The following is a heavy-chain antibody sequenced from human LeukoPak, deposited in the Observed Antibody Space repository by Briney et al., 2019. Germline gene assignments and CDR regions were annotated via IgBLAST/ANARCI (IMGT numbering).Heavy chain of an antibody. CDR1: GFTFSNYA. V-gene: IGHV3-23*01. J-gene: IGHJ4*02. D-gene: IGHD2-15*01. Sequence: GGSLRLSCAASGFTFSNYAMSWVRQAPGKGLEWVSTISSSGDTTYSAASVKGRFSISRDNHKNTLYLQMNSLRAEDTAVYYCARVDGYCSGGSCYIEDYWGQGTLVTVSS. CDR2: ISSSGDTT. CDR3: ARVDGYCSGGSCYIEDY.